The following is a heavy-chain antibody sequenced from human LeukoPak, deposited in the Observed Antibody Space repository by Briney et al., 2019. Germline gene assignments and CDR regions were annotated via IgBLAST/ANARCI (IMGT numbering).Heavy chain of an antibody. Sequence: GASVKVSCKASGYTFTGYYMHWVRQAPGQGLEWMGWINPNSGGTNYAQKFQGRVTMTRDTSISIAYMELSRLRSDDTAVYYCAREEYSSSPSNFDYWGQGTLVTVSS. J-gene: IGHJ4*02. CDR3: AREEYSSSPSNFDY. CDR1: GYTFTGYY. V-gene: IGHV1-2*02. CDR2: INPNSGGT. D-gene: IGHD6-6*01.